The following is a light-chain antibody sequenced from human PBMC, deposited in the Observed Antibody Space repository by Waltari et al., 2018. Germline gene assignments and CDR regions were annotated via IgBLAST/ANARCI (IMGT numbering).Light chain of an antibody. CDR2: VNSDGSH. CDR1: RGHSRNI. CDR3: QTGGHGTWV. Sequence: QLVLTQSPSASASLGASVKLTCTLSRGHSRNIVALLQQQPEKGPRFLMKVNSDGSHSKGDEIPDRFSGSSSGAERYLTISSVQSEDEADYYCQTGGHGTWVFGGGTKLTVL. V-gene: IGLV4-69*01. J-gene: IGLJ3*02.